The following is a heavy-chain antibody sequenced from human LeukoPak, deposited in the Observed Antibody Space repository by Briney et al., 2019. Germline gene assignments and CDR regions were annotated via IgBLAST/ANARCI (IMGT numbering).Heavy chain of an antibody. CDR2: IYYSGIT. Sequence: SETLSLTCTVSGGSISSSNYYWGWIRQPPGKGLEWIGSIYYSGITYYNPSLKSRVTISVDTSNNQFSLKLSSVTAADTAMYYCARLLIYCSSTSCHFDYWGQGTLVTVFS. CDR1: GGSISSSNYY. J-gene: IGHJ4*02. V-gene: IGHV4-39*01. CDR3: ARLLIYCSSTSCHFDY. D-gene: IGHD2-2*01.